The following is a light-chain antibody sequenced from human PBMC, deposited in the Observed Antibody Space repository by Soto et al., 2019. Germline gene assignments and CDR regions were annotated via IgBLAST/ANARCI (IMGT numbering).Light chain of an antibody. Sequence: EIVMTQSPATLSVSPGEGATVSCRASQSVSSHLAWYQHKPGQAPRLLFYDASTRATGIPARFSGSGSGTEFTLTISSLEPEDSAIYYCQQRNIWPPVTFGQGTRLEIK. CDR3: QQRNIWPPVT. J-gene: IGKJ5*01. CDR1: QSVSSH. V-gene: IGKV3-15*01. CDR2: DAS.